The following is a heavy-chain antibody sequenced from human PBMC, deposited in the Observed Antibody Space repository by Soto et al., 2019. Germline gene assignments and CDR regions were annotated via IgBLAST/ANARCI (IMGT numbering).Heavy chain of an antibody. J-gene: IGHJ3*02. CDR1: GFTFSGYA. Sequence: EVQLVESGGGLVQPGGSLKLSCAASGFTFSGYAMHWVRQASGKGLEWVGRIRSKANSYTTAYAASVKGRFTISRDDSKNTAYLQMNSLKTEDTAVYYCTRRLADIVVVVAATPDAFDIWGQGTMVTVSS. CDR2: IRSKANSYTT. V-gene: IGHV3-73*01. D-gene: IGHD2-15*01. CDR3: TRRLADIVVVVAATPDAFDI.